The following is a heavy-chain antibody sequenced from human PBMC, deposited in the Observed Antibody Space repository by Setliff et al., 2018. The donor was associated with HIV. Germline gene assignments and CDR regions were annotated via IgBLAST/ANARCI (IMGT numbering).Heavy chain of an antibody. CDR1: GGSISSYY. CDR3: ARVKSPTNYYDSSGYNWFDP. CDR2: IYYSGST. Sequence: SETLSLTCTVSGGSISSYYWSWIRQPPGKGPEWIGYIYYSGSTNYNPSLKSRVTISVDTSKNQFSLKLSSVIAADTAVYYCARVKSPTNYYDSSGYNWFDPWGQGTLVTVSS. V-gene: IGHV4-59*12. D-gene: IGHD3-22*01. J-gene: IGHJ5*02.